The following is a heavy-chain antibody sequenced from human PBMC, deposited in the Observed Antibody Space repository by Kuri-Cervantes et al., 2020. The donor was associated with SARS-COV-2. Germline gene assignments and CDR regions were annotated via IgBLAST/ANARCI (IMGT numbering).Heavy chain of an antibody. D-gene: IGHD6-13*01. Sequence: SETLSLTCAVYGGSFSGYYWSWIRQPPGKGLGWIGEINHSGSTNYNPSLKSRVTISVDTSKNQFSLKLSSVTAADTAVYYCARVDHSSRKNRTPEFLFDYWGQGTLVTVSS. V-gene: IGHV4-34*01. CDR2: INHSGST. J-gene: IGHJ4*02. CDR1: GGSFSGYY. CDR3: ARVDHSSRKNRTPEFLFDY.